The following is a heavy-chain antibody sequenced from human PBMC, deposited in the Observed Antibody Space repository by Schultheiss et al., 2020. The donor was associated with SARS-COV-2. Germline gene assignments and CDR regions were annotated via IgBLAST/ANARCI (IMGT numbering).Heavy chain of an antibody. D-gene: IGHD6-19*01. Sequence: SLKISCAASGFTFDDYAMHWVRQAPGKGLEWVSGISWNSGSIGYADSVKGRFTISRDNAKNTLYLQMNSLRAEDTAVYYCAKPPGQWLVLHWGQGTLVTVSS. CDR1: GFTFDDYA. V-gene: IGHV3-9*01. CDR2: ISWNSGSI. J-gene: IGHJ4*02. CDR3: AKPPGQWLVLH.